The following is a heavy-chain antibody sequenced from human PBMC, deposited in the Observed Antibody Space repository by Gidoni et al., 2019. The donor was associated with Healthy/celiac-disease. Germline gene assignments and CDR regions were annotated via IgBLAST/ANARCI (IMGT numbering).Heavy chain of an antibody. D-gene: IGHD6-6*01. Sequence: QITLKESGPTLVKPTQTLTLTCTFSGFSLSTSGVGVGWIRQPPGKALEWLALIYWNDDKRYSPSLKSRLTITKDTSKNQVVLTMTNMDPVDTATYYCAHSTSLVGYSSSSYAFDIWGLGTMVTVSS. V-gene: IGHV2-5*01. CDR1: GFSLSTSGVG. CDR2: IYWNDDK. CDR3: AHSTSLVGYSSSSYAFDI. J-gene: IGHJ3*02.